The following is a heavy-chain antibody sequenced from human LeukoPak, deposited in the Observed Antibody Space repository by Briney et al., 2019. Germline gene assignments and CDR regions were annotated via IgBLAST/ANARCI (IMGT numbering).Heavy chain of an antibody. CDR2: IKQDGSEK. D-gene: IGHD6-13*01. Sequence: GGSLRLSCAASGFTFSNHGMNWVRQAPGKGLEWGANIKQDGSEKYYVDSVKGRFTISRDNAKNSLYLQMNSLRAEDTAVYYCAREGYSSSWYMENWFDPWGQGTLVTVSS. V-gene: IGHV3-7*01. CDR3: AREGYSSSWYMENWFDP. CDR1: GFTFSNHG. J-gene: IGHJ5*02.